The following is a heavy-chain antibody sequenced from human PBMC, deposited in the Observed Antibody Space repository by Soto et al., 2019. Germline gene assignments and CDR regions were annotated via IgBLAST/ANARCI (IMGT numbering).Heavy chain of an antibody. J-gene: IGHJ3*02. CDR3: ARRSSGWYSAFDI. CDR2: INPSGGST. CDR1: GYTFTSYY. D-gene: IGHD6-19*01. V-gene: IGHV1-46*01. Sequence: QVQLVQSGAEVKKPGASVKVSCKASGYTFTSYYMHWVRQAPGQGLEWMGIINPSGGSTSYAQKYQARVTMTRDTSTSTVYMELSSLRSEDTAVYYCARRSSGWYSAFDIWGQGTMVTVSS.